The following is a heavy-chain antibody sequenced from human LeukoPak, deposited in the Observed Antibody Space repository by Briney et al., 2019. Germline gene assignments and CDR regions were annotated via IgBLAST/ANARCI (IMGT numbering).Heavy chain of an antibody. J-gene: IGHJ6*03. V-gene: IGHV3-23*01. CDR1: GFTITSYG. CDR2: ISGTGGTT. CDR3: AKAPSTMVRDLPNTDV. Sequence: GGSLRLSCAASGFTITSYGMSWVRQGPGKGLEWVSAISGTGGTTYYADSVKGRFTISRDNSKNTMYLQMNSLRADDTAVYYCAKAPSTMVRDLPNTDVWGKGTTVTVSS. D-gene: IGHD3-10*01.